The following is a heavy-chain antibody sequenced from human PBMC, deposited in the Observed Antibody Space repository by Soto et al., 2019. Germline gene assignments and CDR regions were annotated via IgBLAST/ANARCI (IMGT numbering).Heavy chain of an antibody. CDR1: GGSIIDGQTY. CDR2: INYRGTT. V-gene: IGHV4-31*03. Sequence: KSSETLSLTCTVSGGSIIDGQTYLNWIRQHPERGLEWMGYINYRGTTNYSPALKSRLLISIDTSKSQFSLRLTSVTAADTDVYYCARDAPGVAPAWGQGTRVTVSS. J-gene: IGHJ5*02. D-gene: IGHD2-15*01. CDR3: ARDAPGVAPA.